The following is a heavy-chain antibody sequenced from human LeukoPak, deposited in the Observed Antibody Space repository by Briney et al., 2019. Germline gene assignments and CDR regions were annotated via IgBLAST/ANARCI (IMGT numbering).Heavy chain of an antibody. CDR1: GYTFTGYY. V-gene: IGHV1-2*06. CDR2: INPNSGGT. D-gene: IGHD3-22*01. Sequence: GASVKVSCKASGYTFTGYYMHWVRQAPGQGLEWMGRINPNSGGTNYAQKFQGRVTTTRDTSISTAYMELSRLRSDDTAVYYCARIPQAYYYDSSDDYWGQGTLVTVSS. J-gene: IGHJ4*02. CDR3: ARIPQAYYYDSSDDY.